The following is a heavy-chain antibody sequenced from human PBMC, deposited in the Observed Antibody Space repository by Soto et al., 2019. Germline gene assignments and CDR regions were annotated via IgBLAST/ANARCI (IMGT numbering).Heavy chain of an antibody. CDR2: IYSDGST. CDR3: ARASTTLYYDYVWGNYRYPYYFDY. V-gene: IGHV3-53*01. CDR1: GSVVSSFY. J-gene: IGHJ4*02. Sequence: PGGSLRLSCAVSGSVVSSFYMTWVRQAPGKGLEWVSIIYSDGSTYYADSVKGRFTISRDNPKNTVYLQMNSLSAEDTAVYYCARASTTLYYDYVWGNYRYPYYFDYWGQGTLVTVSS. D-gene: IGHD3-16*02.